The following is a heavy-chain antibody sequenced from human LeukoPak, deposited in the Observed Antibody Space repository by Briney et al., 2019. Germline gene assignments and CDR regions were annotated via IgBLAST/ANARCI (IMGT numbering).Heavy chain of an antibody. V-gene: IGHV3-30*02. J-gene: IGHJ4*01. CDR1: GFTFSSYS. CDR3: AKDRASGPGDCANGVCYRDLDY. CDR2: THYDGNNE. D-gene: IGHD2-8*01. Sequence: GSLRLSCAASGFTFSSYSMNWVRQAPGKGLEWVTFTHYDGNNECYADSVKGRFTISRDNSKNTLYLQMNSLRSEDTAVYYCAKDRASGPGDCANGVCYRDLDYWGHGTLVTVSS.